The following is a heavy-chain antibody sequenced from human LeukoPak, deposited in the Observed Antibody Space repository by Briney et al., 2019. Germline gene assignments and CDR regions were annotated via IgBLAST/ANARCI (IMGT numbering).Heavy chain of an antibody. Sequence: GGSLRLSCAASGFTFSSYGMHWVRQAPGKGLEWVAFIRYDGSNKYYADSVKGRFTISRDNSKNTLYLQMNSLRAEDTAVYYCAKLGKGYCSSTSCYLDYWGQGTLVTASS. D-gene: IGHD2-2*01. CDR2: IRYDGSNK. CDR1: GFTFSSYG. J-gene: IGHJ4*02. CDR3: AKLGKGYCSSTSCYLDY. V-gene: IGHV3-30*02.